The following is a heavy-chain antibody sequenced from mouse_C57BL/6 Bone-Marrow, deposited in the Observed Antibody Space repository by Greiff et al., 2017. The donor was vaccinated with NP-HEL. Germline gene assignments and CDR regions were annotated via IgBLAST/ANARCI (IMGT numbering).Heavy chain of an antibody. D-gene: IGHD1-1*01. CDR2: IYPRSGNT. CDR3: ARYYYGSWFAY. J-gene: IGHJ3*01. Sequence: VQLQQSGAELARPGASVKLSCKASGYTFTSYGISWVKQRPGQGLEWIGEIYPRSGNTYYNEKFKGKATLTADKSSSTAYMELRSLTSEDSAVYFCARYYYGSWFAYWGQGTLVTVSA. CDR1: GYTFTSYG. V-gene: IGHV1-81*01.